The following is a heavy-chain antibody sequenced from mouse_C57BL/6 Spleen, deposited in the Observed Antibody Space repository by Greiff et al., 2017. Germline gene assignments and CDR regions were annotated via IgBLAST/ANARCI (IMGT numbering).Heavy chain of an antibody. J-gene: IGHJ4*01. CDR1: GYTFTDYN. CDR3: AREGLPQAMDY. D-gene: IGHD2-2*01. V-gene: IGHV1-18*01. CDR2: INPKNGGT. Sequence: VQLQQSGPELVKPGASVKIPCKASGYTFTDYNMDWVKQSHGKSLEWIGDINPKNGGTNYNQKFKSKATLTVDKSSSTAYMELRSLPSEDTAVYYCAREGLPQAMDYWGQGASVTVSS.